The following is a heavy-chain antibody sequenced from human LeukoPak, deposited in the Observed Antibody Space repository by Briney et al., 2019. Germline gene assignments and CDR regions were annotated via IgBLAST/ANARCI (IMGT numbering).Heavy chain of an antibody. Sequence: GGSLRLSCAASGFTFSSYAMNWVRQPPGKGLEWVSAISGSTGSTYCADSVKGRFTISRDNSNNTLYLQMNSLRAEDTAVYYCAKGAAGTNGYYYYYYMDVWGKGTTVTVSS. CDR2: ISGSTGST. CDR3: AKGAAGTNGYYYYYYMDV. CDR1: GFTFSSYA. D-gene: IGHD6-19*01. J-gene: IGHJ6*03. V-gene: IGHV3-23*01.